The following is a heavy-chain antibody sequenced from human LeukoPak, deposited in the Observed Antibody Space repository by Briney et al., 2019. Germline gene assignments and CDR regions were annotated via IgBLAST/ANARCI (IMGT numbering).Heavy chain of an antibody. CDR3: APTMTRGDYGMDV. CDR2: ISGSGGST. J-gene: IGHJ6*02. CDR1: GFTASSNY. Sequence: GGSLRLSCAASGFTASSNYMSWVRQAPGKGLEWVSAISGSGGSTYYADSVKGRFTISRDNSKNTPYLQMNSLKTEDTAVYYCAPTMTRGDYGMDVWGQGTTVTVSS. V-gene: IGHV3-23*01. D-gene: IGHD3-10*01.